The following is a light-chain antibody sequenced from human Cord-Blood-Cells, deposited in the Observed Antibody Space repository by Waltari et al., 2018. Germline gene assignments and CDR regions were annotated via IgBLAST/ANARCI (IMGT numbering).Light chain of an antibody. CDR2: AAS. V-gene: IGKV1-8*01. CDR1: QGISSY. CDR3: QQYYSYPIT. Sequence: QSPSSFSASTGDRVTITCRASQGISSYLAWYQQKPGKAPKLLIYAASTLQSGVPSRFSGSGSGTDFTLTISCLQSEDFATYYCQQYYSYPITFGQGTRLEIK. J-gene: IGKJ5*01.